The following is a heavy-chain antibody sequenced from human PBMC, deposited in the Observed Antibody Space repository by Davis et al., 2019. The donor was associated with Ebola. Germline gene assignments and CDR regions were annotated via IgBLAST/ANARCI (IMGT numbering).Heavy chain of an antibody. V-gene: IGHV3-7*01. CDR2: IKQDGSEK. J-gene: IGHJ6*02. D-gene: IGHD3-3*01. CDR1: GFTFSSYW. CDR3: ARDESLAFWSGYYGQYGMDV. Sequence: GESLKISCAASGFTFSSYWMSWVRQAPGKGLEWVANIKQDGSEKYYVDSVKGRFTISRDNAKNSLYLQMNSLRAEDTAVYYCARDESLAFWSGYYGQYGMDVWGQGTTVTVSS.